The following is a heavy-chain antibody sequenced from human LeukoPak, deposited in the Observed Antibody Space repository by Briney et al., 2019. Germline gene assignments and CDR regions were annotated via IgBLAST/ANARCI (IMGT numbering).Heavy chain of an antibody. D-gene: IGHD2-8*01. CDR3: ARLKDDVTKFDY. CDR1: GFSFSRYW. CDR2: INQDVSRI. V-gene: IGHV3-7*01. J-gene: IGHJ4*02. Sequence: GESLKISCAGSGFSFSRYWMAWVRQAPGKGLEWVASINQDVSRIHYADSVKGRFTISRDNAKSSLFLQMTSLRVEDTAVYHCARLKDDVTKFDYWGQGTLVTVSS.